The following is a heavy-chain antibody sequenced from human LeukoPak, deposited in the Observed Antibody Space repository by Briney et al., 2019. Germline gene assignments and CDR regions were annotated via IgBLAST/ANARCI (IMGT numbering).Heavy chain of an antibody. V-gene: IGHV4-34*01. CDR2: INHSGST. CDR1: GGSFSGYY. Sequence: SETLSLTCAVYGGSFSGYYWSWIRQPPGKGLEWIGVINHSGSTNYNPSLKSRVTISVDTSKNQFSLKLSSVTAADTAVYYCARGGGAYCGGDCYSAAYQFWGQGTLVTVSS. CDR3: ARGGGAYCGGDCYSAAYQF. J-gene: IGHJ4*02. D-gene: IGHD2-21*02.